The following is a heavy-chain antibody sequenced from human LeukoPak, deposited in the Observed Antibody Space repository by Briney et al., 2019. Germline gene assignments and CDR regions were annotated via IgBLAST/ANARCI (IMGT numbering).Heavy chain of an antibody. V-gene: IGHV3-23*01. J-gene: IGHJ4*02. Sequence: GGSLRLSCAASRFTFSSYAMSWVRQAPGKGLEWVSAISGSGGSTYYADSVKGRFTISRDNSKNTLYLQMNSLRAEDTAVYYCAKVRLQLYYFDYWGQGTLVTVSS. CDR1: RFTFSSYA. CDR2: ISGSGGST. CDR3: AKVRLQLYYFDY. D-gene: IGHD5-24*01.